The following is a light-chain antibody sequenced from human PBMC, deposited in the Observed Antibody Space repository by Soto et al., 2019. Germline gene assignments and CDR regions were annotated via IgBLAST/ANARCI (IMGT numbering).Light chain of an antibody. Sequence: EIVLTQSPATLSLSPGERATLSCRASQSIRYFLAWFQQKPGQAPRLLIYDTSNRATGVPARFSGSGSGTYFTLTISSLESEDSAVYFCHQRYDWPVTFGPGTKVEIK. CDR2: DTS. J-gene: IGKJ1*01. V-gene: IGKV3-11*01. CDR3: HQRYDWPVT. CDR1: QSIRYF.